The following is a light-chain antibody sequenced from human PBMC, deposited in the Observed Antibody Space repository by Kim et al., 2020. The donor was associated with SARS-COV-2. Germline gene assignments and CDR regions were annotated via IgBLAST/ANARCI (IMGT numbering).Light chain of an antibody. V-gene: IGLV1-51*01. CDR1: NSNIGNNY. CDR2: DNI. Sequence: QSVLPQPPSVSAAPGQKVTISCSGSNSNIGNNYVSWYQQLPGTAPKLLIYDNIKRPSGTPDRFSGSKSGTSATLGITGVHTADEADYYCGTWDDSLSAVVFGGGTQLTVL. J-gene: IGLJ3*02. CDR3: GTWDDSLSAVV.